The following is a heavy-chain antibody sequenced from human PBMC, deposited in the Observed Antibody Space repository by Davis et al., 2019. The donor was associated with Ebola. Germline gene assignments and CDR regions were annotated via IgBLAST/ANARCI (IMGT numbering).Heavy chain of an antibody. J-gene: IGHJ4*02. V-gene: IGHV3-30*03. CDR2: ISYDGSNK. Sequence: GESLKISCAASGFTFSSYGMHWVRQAPGKGLEWVAVISYDGSNKYYADSVKGRFTISRDNSKNTLYLQMNSLRAEDTAVYYCARASLPSYYDSSGYYDYWGQGTLVTVSS. CDR1: GFTFSSYG. CDR3: ARASLPSYYDSSGYYDY. D-gene: IGHD3-22*01.